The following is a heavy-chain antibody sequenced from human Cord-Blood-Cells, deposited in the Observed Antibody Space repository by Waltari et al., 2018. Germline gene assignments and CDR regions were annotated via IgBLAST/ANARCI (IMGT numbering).Heavy chain of an antibody. CDR2: IIPIFGTA. D-gene: IGHD3-22*01. CDR3: ARVGYYDSSGYQKAFDI. Sequence: QVQLVQSGAAVKKPGSSVKVSCKASGGTFSSYAISWVRQAPGQGLEWMGGIIPIFGTANYAQKFQGRVTITADESTSTAYMELSSLRSEDTAVYYCARVGYYDSSGYQKAFDIWGQGTMVTVSS. V-gene: IGHV1-69*01. CDR1: GGTFSSYA. J-gene: IGHJ3*02.